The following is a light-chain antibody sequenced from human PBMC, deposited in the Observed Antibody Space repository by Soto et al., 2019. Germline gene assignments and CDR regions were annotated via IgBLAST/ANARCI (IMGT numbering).Light chain of an antibody. J-gene: IGKJ1*01. CDR3: QQSYSTPWT. CDR1: QRISSY. Sequence: DIQMTQSPSSLSASVGDRGTITCRASQRISSYLNWYQQKPGKAPKLLIYAASSLQSGVPSRFSGSGSGTNFTLTISSLQPEDFPTYYCQQSYSTPWTFGQGTKVEIK. CDR2: AAS. V-gene: IGKV1-39*01.